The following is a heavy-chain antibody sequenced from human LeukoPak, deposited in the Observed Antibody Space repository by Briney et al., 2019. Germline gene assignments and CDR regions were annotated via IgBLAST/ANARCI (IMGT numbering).Heavy chain of an antibody. V-gene: IGHV1-69*06. CDR2: IIPIFGTA. CDR3: ARADGIAVAGIYYYYGMDV. Sequence: SVKVSCKASGGTFSSYAISWVRQAPGQGLEWMGGIIPIFGTANYAQKFQGRVTITADKSTSTAYMGLSSLRSEDTAVYYCARADGIAVAGIYYYYGMDVWGKGTTVTVSS. J-gene: IGHJ6*04. D-gene: IGHD6-19*01. CDR1: GGTFSSYA.